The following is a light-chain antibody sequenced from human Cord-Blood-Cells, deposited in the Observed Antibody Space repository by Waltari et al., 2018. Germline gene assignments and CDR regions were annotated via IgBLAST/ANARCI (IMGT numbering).Light chain of an antibody. Sequence: QSALTQPRSVSGSPGQSVTISCPGTSSDVGGYNYVPWYQQHPGKAPKLMIYDVSKRPSGVPDRFSGSKSGNTASLTISGLQAEDEADYYCCSYAGSYTFGVFGGGTKLTVL. CDR3: CSYAGSYTFGV. CDR1: SSDVGGYNY. V-gene: IGLV2-11*01. J-gene: IGLJ3*02. CDR2: DVS.